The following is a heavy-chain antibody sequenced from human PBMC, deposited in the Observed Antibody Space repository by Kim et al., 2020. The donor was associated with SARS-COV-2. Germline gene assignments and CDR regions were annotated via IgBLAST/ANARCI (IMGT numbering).Heavy chain of an antibody. CDR1: GGSFSGYY. V-gene: IGHV4-34*01. D-gene: IGHD1-7*01. CDR3: ARTRYNWNYRGYYYYYGMDV. J-gene: IGHJ6*02. CDR2: INHSGST. Sequence: SETLSLTCAVYGGSFSGYYWSWIRQPPGKGLEWIGEINHSGSTNYNPSLKSRVTISVDTSKNQFSLKLSSVTAADTAVYYCARTRYNWNYRGYYYYYGMDVWGQGTTVTVSS.